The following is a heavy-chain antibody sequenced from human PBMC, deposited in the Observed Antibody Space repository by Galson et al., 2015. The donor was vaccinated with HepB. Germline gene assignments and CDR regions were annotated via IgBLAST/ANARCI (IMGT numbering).Heavy chain of an antibody. D-gene: IGHD2-21*01. CDR2: IRSKAYGGTT. J-gene: IGHJ5*02. CDR3: CRDMLPLIRGVVHS. V-gene: IGHV3-49*03. Sequence: SLRLSCAGSGFIFGDYTVTWFRQAPGTGLECVGFIRSKAYGGTTEYAASVKGRFTISRDDSNSIAHLQMTSLKTEDTAVYYCCRDMLPLIRGVVHSWGQGVLVTVSS. CDR1: GFIFGDYT.